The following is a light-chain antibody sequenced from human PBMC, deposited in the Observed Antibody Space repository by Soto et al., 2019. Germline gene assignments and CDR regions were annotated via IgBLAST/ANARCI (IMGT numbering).Light chain of an antibody. CDR2: AAS. Sequence: DIQMTQSPSTLSGSVGDRGTITCRASQTISSWLAWYQQKPAKAPKLLIYAASSLQSGVPSRFSGSGSGTDFTLTTSSLQPEDFATYYCQQRYSTPPWTFGQGTKVDIK. V-gene: IGKV1-39*01. J-gene: IGKJ1*01. CDR3: QQRYSTPPWT. CDR1: QTISSW.